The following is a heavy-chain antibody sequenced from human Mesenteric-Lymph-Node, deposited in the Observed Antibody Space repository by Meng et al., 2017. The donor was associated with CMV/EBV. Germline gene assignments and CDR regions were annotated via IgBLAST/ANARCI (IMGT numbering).Heavy chain of an antibody. CDR2: IYYTGKT. CDR3: ARDLTSNENCFDP. CDR1: GASRVNGGYY. D-gene: IGHD2/OR15-2a*01. J-gene: IGHJ5*02. V-gene: IGHV4-31*02. Sequence: SGASRVNGGYYWTWIRHVPGEGLEWIGYIYYTGKTYSNPSLESRVSMSVDTSKNQFSLDLRSVTAADTAVYYCARDLTSNENCFDPWGQGTLVTVSS.